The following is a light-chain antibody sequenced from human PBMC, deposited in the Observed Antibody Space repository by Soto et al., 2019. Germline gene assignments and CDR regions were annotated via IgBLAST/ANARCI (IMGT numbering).Light chain of an antibody. CDR1: SSDIGGYNY. CDR2: DVS. V-gene: IGLV2-14*03. J-gene: IGLJ2*01. Sequence: QSVLTQPASVSGSPGQSITISCTGTSSDIGGYNYVSWYQQHPGKAPKLMIYDVSDRPSGVSNRFSGSKSGNTASLTISGLQAEHEADYYCASYASSNTVLFGGGTKVTVL. CDR3: ASYASSNTVL.